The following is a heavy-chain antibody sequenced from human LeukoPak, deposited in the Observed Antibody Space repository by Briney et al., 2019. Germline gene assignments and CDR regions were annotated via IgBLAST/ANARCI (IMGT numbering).Heavy chain of an antibody. J-gene: IGHJ4*02. CDR3: AKDHDSSGWYGGY. V-gene: IGHV3-7*03. CDR1: GFTFSNYW. CDR2: IKEDETEK. Sequence: GGSLRLSCAASGFTFSNYWMSWVRQAPGRGLEWVANIKEDETEKYYVDSVKGRFTISRDNAKNSLYLQMNSLRAEDTAVYYCAKDHDSSGWYGGYWGQGTLVTVSS. D-gene: IGHD6-19*01.